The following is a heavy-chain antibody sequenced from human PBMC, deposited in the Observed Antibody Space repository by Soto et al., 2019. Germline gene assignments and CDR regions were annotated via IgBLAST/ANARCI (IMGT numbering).Heavy chain of an antibody. J-gene: IGHJ4*02. CDR3: ARGAPVVNDY. CDR1: GGSISSGGYS. CDR2: IYHSGST. Sequence: QLQLPESGSGLVKPSQTLSLTCAVSGGSISSGGYSWSWIRQPPGKGLEWIGYIYHSGSTYYNPSLKSRVTISVDRSKNQFSLKLSSVTAADTAVYYCARGAPVVNDYWGQGTLGTVSS. D-gene: IGHD3-22*01. V-gene: IGHV4-30-2*01.